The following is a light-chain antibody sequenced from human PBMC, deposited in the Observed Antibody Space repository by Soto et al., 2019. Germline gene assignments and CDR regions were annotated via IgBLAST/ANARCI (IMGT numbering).Light chain of an antibody. J-gene: IGKJ1*01. CDR3: QKYNSAPPWT. V-gene: IGKV1-27*01. CDR1: QGISNY. Sequence: DIQLTQSPSSLSSSPGDRATLPCRASQGISNYLAWYQQKPGKVPKLLIYAASTLQSGVPSRFSGSGSGTDFTLTISSLQPEDVATYYCQKYNSAPPWTFGQGTKVDIK. CDR2: AAS.